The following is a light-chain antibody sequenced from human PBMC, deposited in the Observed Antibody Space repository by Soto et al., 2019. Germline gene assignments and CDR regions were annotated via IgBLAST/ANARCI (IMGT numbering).Light chain of an antibody. Sequence: QSALTQPPSASGSPGQSVTISCTGTSSDVGGYSFVSWYQQRPGKAPKLMIHDVTKRPSGVPDRFSASKSGNTASLTVSGLQAADEAYYYCSSYADTDRVIFGGGTKLTVL. CDR3: SSYADTDRVI. J-gene: IGLJ2*01. CDR2: DVT. V-gene: IGLV2-8*01. CDR1: SSDVGGYSF.